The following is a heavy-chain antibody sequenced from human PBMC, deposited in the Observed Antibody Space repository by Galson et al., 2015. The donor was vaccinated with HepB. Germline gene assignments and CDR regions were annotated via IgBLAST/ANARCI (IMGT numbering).Heavy chain of an antibody. CDR1: GFTFSSYS. V-gene: IGHV3-21*01. CDR2: ISSSSSYI. J-gene: IGHJ4*02. Sequence: SLRLSCAASGFTFSSYSMNWVRQAPGKGLEWVSSISSSSSYIYYADSVKGRFTISRDNTKNSRYLQMNRLRAEDTAVYYCARDSSDCAQCVDYWGQGTLVTVSS. D-gene: IGHD2-21*02. CDR3: ARDSSDCAQCVDY.